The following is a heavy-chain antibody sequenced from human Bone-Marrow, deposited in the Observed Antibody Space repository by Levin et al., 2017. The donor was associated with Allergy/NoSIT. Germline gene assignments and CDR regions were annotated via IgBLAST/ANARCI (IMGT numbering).Heavy chain of an antibody. Sequence: GASVKVSCKASGGTFTTYIISWVRQAPGQGLEWMGRIIPIVNIANYAQKFEGRLTITADKSTSTAYMELTSLTSEDTAVYYCARDRPSHYDDGGYHWGYFDYWGQGTLVTASS. V-gene: IGHV1-69*04. J-gene: IGHJ4*02. CDR3: ARDRPSHYDDGGYHWGYFDY. CDR1: GGTFTTYI. CDR2: IIPIVNIA. D-gene: IGHD3-22*01.